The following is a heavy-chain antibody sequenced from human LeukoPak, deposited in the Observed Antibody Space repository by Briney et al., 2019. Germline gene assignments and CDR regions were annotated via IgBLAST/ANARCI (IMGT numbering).Heavy chain of an antibody. Sequence: PSETLSLTCTVSGGSISNSDYYWGWIRQPPGRGLEWIGSIYYSGSTYYNPSLKSRVTMSVDTSKNHFSLNLDSVTAADTAVYYCARDVRRSSSSANSYYYYMDVWGKGTTVTVSS. CDR2: IYYSGST. CDR3: ARDVRRSSSSANSYYYYMDV. CDR1: GGSISNSDYY. V-gene: IGHV4-39*07. D-gene: IGHD6-6*01. J-gene: IGHJ6*03.